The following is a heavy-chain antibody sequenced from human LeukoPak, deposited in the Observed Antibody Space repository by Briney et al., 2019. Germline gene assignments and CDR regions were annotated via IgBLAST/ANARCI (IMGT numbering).Heavy chain of an antibody. Sequence: PGGSLRLSCAASGFTFSNAWMSWVRQAPGKGLEWVGRIKSKTDGGTTDYAAPVKGRFTISRDDSKNTLYLQMNSLKTEDTAVYYCARDYFSRAALLGYFDLWGRGTLVTVSS. CDR2: IKSKTDGGTT. CDR3: ARDYFSRAALLGYFDL. CDR1: GFTFSNAW. D-gene: IGHD3-10*01. J-gene: IGHJ2*01. V-gene: IGHV3-15*01.